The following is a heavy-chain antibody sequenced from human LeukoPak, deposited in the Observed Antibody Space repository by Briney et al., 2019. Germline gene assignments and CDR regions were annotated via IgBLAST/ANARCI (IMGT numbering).Heavy chain of an antibody. V-gene: IGHV1-18*01. Sequence: GASVKVSCKASGGTFSSYAISWVRQAPGQGLEWMGWISAYNGNTNYAQKLQGRVTMTTDTSTSTAYMELRSLRSDDTAVYYCARDFPILPYSRIDYWGQGTLVTVSS. CDR2: ISAYNGNT. CDR1: GGTFSSYA. J-gene: IGHJ4*02. D-gene: IGHD6-13*01. CDR3: ARDFPILPYSRIDY.